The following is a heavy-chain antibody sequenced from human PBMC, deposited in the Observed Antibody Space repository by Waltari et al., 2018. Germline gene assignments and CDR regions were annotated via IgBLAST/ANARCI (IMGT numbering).Heavy chain of an antibody. CDR2: INSDGSGT. CDR1: GFTFSSYW. D-gene: IGHD3-22*01. Sequence: EVQLVESGGGLVQPGGSLRLSCAASGFTFSSYWMHWVRQAPGKGLVWVSRINSDGSGTSYADSVKGRFTISRDNAKNTLYLQMNSLRAEDTAVYYCARARDYYYYDSSGMDYWGQGTLVTVSS. J-gene: IGHJ4*02. CDR3: ARARDYYYYDSSGMDY. V-gene: IGHV3-74*01.